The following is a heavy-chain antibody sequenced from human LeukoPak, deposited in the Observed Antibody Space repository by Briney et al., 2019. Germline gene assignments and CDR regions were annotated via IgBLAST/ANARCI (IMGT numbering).Heavy chain of an antibody. Sequence: GRSLRLSCAASGFTFSSYGMHWVRQAPGKGLEWVAFIRYDGSNKYYADSVKGRFTISRDNSKNTLYLQMNSLRAEDTAVYYCAKPDAVDTAMVSWGQGTLVTVSS. CDR1: GFTFSSYG. V-gene: IGHV3-30*02. CDR3: AKPDAVDTAMVS. J-gene: IGHJ4*02. CDR2: IRYDGSNK. D-gene: IGHD5-18*01.